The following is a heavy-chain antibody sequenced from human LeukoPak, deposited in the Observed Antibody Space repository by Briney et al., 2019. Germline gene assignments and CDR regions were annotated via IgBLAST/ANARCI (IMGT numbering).Heavy chain of an antibody. CDR2: TIPIFGTA. CDR3: ARQPREGYDFWSGYHDAFDI. Sequence: SVKVSCKACGGTFSSYAISWVRQAPGQGLEWMGGTIPIFGTANYAQKFQGRVTITADESTSTAYMELSSLRSEDTAVYYCARQPREGYDFWSGYHDAFDIWGQGTMGTVSS. CDR1: GGTFSSYA. V-gene: IGHV1-69*13. J-gene: IGHJ3*02. D-gene: IGHD3-3*01.